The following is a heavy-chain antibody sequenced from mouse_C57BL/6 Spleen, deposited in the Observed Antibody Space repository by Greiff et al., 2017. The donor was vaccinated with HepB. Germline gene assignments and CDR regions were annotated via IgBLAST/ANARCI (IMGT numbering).Heavy chain of an antibody. CDR3: ARDGIYDGYHWYFDV. J-gene: IGHJ1*03. CDR2: IYPRSGNT. D-gene: IGHD2-3*01. CDR1: GYTFTSYG. V-gene: IGHV1-81*01. Sequence: QVQLQQSGAELARPGASVKLSCKASGYTFTSYGISWVKQRTGQGLEWIGEIYPRSGNTYYNEKFKGKATLTADKSSSTAYMELRSLTSEDSAVYFCARDGIYDGYHWYFDVWGTGTTVTVSS.